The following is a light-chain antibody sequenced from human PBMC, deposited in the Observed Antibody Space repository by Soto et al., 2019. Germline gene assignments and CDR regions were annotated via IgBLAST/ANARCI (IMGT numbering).Light chain of an antibody. V-gene: IGLV1-44*01. CDR1: SSNIKTNG. J-gene: IGLJ2*01. Sequence: QSVLTQPPSASGTPGQRVTISCSGGSSNIKTNGVSWYQQVPGAAPKLLIYSNNQRPSGAPDRFSCSKSGTSASLAISGLQSADEATYHCATWDDSLNGLIFGGGTKLTVL. CDR2: SNN. CDR3: ATWDDSLNGLI.